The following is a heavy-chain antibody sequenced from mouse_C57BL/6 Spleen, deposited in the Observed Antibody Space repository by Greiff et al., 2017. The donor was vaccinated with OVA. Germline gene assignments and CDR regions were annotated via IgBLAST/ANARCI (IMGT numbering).Heavy chain of an antibody. V-gene: IGHV3-1*01. Sequence: EVKVEESGPGMVKPSQSLSLTCTVTGYSITSGYDWHWIRHFPGNKLEWMGYISYSGSTNYNPSLKSRISITHDTSKNHFFLKLNSVTTEDTATYYCARGVGDWFDYWGQGTTLTVSS. CDR3: ARGVGDWFDY. D-gene: IGHD1-1*02. J-gene: IGHJ2*01. CDR2: ISYSGST. CDR1: GYSITSGYD.